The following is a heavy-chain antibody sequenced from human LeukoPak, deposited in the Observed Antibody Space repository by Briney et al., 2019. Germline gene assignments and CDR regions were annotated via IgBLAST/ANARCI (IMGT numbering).Heavy chain of an antibody. D-gene: IGHD3-10*01. CDR2: INHSGST. J-gene: IGHJ4*02. CDR1: GGSFSGYY. Sequence: SETLSLTCAVYGGSFSGYYWSWIRQPPGKGLEWIGEINHSGSTNYNPSLKSRVTISVDTSKNRFSLKLSSVTAADTAVYYCARGGHYYGSGSYLRPFDYRGQGTLVTVSS. V-gene: IGHV4-34*01. CDR3: ARGGHYYGSGSYLRPFDY.